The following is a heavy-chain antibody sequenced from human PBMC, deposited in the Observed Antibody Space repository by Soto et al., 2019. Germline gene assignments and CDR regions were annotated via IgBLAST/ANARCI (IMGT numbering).Heavy chain of an antibody. CDR3: AHFPPFADYNLDY. CDR1: GFSLSTGGVG. D-gene: IGHD1-20*01. J-gene: IGHJ4*02. Sequence: QITLKESGPTLVKPTQTLTLTCNFSGFSLSTGGVGVAWVRQPPGKALEWLTLIYWNGETRTSPSLENRLTVIKDASKNQVALTMTNMDPVDTATYYCAHFPPFADYNLDYWGQGIRVTVSS. V-gene: IGHV2-5*01. CDR2: IYWNGET.